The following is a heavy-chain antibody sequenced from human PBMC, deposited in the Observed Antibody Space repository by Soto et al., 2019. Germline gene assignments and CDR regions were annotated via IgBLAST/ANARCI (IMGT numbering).Heavy chain of an antibody. V-gene: IGHV3-74*01. CDR2: INSDGSST. J-gene: IGHJ6*02. CDR3: AREAAAGRYYGMDV. D-gene: IGHD6-13*01. Sequence: GGSLRLSCSASVFTVSSYWMHWVRQAPGKGLVWVSRINSDGSSTSYADSVKGRFTISRDNAKNTLYLQMNSLRAEDTAVYYCAREAAAGRYYGMDVWGQGTTVTVSS. CDR1: VFTVSSYW.